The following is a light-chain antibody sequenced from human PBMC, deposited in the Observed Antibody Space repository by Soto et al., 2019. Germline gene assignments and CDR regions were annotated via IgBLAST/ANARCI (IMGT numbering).Light chain of an antibody. V-gene: IGKV3-20*01. Sequence: GLTKSAGALSLSPGDRATLACGSSQSTXSSYLSWYQQKPGQAPSLLXDAASNSATGSPDSLSGSGSATDFTRTISGLEPEDFVGYYWQQYGTAICTFGGGTKVDIK. J-gene: IGKJ4*01. CDR2: AAS. CDR3: QQYGTAICT. CDR1: QSTXSSY.